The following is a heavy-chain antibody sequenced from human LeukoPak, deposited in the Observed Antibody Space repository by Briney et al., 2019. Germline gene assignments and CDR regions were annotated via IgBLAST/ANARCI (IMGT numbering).Heavy chain of an antibody. D-gene: IGHD3-10*01. CDR3: AEDLNYGFDS. CDR2: ISGSGDKT. CDR1: GFTFSSYA. Sequence: TGGSLRLSCAASGFTFSSYAMSWVRQAPGKGLEWVSAISGSGDKTFYAESVRGRFTISRDNSKNTLYLQMNSLRAEDTAVYYCAEDLNYGFDSWGQGTLVTVSS. V-gene: IGHV3-23*01. J-gene: IGHJ4*02.